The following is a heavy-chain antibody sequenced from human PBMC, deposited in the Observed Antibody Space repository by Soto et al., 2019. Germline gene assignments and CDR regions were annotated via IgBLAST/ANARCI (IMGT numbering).Heavy chain of an antibody. Sequence: PGGSLRLSCAASGFTFSNAWMSWVRQAPGKGLEWVGRIKSKTDGGTTDYAAPVKGRFTISRDDSKNTLYLQMNSLKTEDTAVYYCTTSDIVVVPAAIEVEVDYWGQGTLVTVSS. CDR2: IKSKTDGGTT. V-gene: IGHV3-15*01. CDR3: TTSDIVVVPAAIEVEVDY. J-gene: IGHJ4*02. D-gene: IGHD2-2*01. CDR1: GFTFSNAW.